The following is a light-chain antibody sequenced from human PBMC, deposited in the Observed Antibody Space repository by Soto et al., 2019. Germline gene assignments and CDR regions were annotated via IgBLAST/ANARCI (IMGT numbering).Light chain of an antibody. J-gene: IGKJ5*01. CDR1: PSVSSY. CDR3: QQRSNWPPIT. CDR2: DAS. Sequence: EMVLTQSPATLPLSPGERATLSCRASPSVSSYLAWYQQKPGQAPRLLIYDASNRATGIPARFSGSGSGTDFTLTISSLEPEDFAVYYCQQRSNWPPITFGQGTRLEIK. V-gene: IGKV3-11*01.